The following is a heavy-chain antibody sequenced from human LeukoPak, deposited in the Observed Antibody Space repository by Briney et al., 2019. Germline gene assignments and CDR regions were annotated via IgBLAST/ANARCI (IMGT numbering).Heavy chain of an antibody. D-gene: IGHD3-10*01. V-gene: IGHV3-74*03. CDR3: AKVAVWFGVGFMDV. J-gene: IGHJ6*03. CDR1: GFSFSATW. CDR2: ITSDGFST. Sequence: GGSLRLSCAASGFSFSATWMHWVRHSPGKGLVWVARITSDGFSTTYADSLKGHFTISRDNSNSTLYVQMNSLRAEDTAIYYCAKVAVWFGVGFMDVWGKGTTVIVSS.